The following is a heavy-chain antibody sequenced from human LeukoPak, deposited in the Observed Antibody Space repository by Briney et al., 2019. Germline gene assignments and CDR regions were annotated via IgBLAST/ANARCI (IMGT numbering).Heavy chain of an antibody. CDR1: GDYISSSSYY. Sequence: SETLSLTCAVSGDYISSSSYYWGWIRQSPGTGLEWVGDIYHSGRTYYNPSLKSRVAISIDTSKNQFSLRLRSMTAADTAVFYCARRRYYDSTGYFEWGRGTLVTVSS. J-gene: IGHJ1*01. V-gene: IGHV4-39*01. CDR3: ARRRYYDSTGYFE. CDR2: IYHSGRT. D-gene: IGHD3-22*01.